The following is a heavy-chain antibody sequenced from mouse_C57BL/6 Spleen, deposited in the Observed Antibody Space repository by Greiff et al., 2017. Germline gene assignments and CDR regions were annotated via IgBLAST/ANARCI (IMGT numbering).Heavy chain of an antibody. D-gene: IGHD2-2*01. CDR1: GFSLTSYG. J-gene: IGHJ2*01. Sequence: QVQLQQSGPGLVQPSQSLSITCTVSGFSLTSYGVHWVRQSPGKGLEWLGVIWSGGSTDYNAAFISRLSISKDNSKSQVFFKMNSLQADTTPIYYCARNGRLNYFDNWGQGTTLTLSS. CDR3: ARNGRLNYFDN. V-gene: IGHV2-2*01. CDR2: IWSGGST.